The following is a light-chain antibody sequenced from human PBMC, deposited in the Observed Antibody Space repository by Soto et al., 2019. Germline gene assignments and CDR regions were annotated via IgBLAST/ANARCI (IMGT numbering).Light chain of an antibody. V-gene: IGKV1-27*01. CDR3: QKYNSVPWT. CDR2: AAS. J-gene: IGKJ1*01. Sequence: DIEMTQSPSTLSASVGDRVTITCRASQSISTWLAWYQQKPGKAPKLLIYAASTVQSGVPSRFSGSGSGTDFTLTISSLQPEDVAIYYCQKYNSVPWTFGQGTKVEIK. CDR1: QSISTW.